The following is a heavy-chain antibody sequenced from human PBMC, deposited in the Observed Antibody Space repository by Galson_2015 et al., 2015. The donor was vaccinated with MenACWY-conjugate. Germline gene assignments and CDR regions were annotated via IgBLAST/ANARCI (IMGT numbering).Heavy chain of an antibody. CDR1: GFTFSSYG. D-gene: IGHD3-22*01. Sequence: SLRLSCAASGFTFSSYGMHWVRQAPGKGLEWVAVIWYDGSNKYYADSVKGRFTISRDNSKNTLCLQMNSLRAEDTAVYYCARDGERYYDSSGYRQLDYWGQGTLVTVSS. CDR2: IWYDGSNK. CDR3: ARDGERYYDSSGYRQLDY. J-gene: IGHJ4*02. V-gene: IGHV3-33*01.